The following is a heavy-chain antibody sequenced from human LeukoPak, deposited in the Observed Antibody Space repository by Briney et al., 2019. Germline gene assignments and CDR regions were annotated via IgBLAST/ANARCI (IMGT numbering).Heavy chain of an antibody. CDR1: GGSITSRSYY. Sequence: PSETLSLTCSVSGGSITSRSYYWLWIRQPPGKGLEWIGSIYYSGSSYYSPPLKSRLTMTVDTSKNQFSLKLNSVIAADTAVYYCARRVAAAGAYYFDYWGQGMLVIVSS. CDR3: ARRVAAAGAYYFDY. V-gene: IGHV4-39*01. J-gene: IGHJ4*02. CDR2: IYYSGSS. D-gene: IGHD6-13*01.